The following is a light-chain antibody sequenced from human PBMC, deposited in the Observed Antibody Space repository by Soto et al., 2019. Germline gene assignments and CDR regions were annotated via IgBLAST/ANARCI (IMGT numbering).Light chain of an antibody. J-gene: IGKJ4*01. CDR3: QQFGLSPT. Sequence: EIVLTQSPGTLSLSPGERATLSCRASQTISSTFLAWYRQRPGQAPRLLIYGASSRATGIPDRFSGSVSGTDFTLTISRLEPEDFAVYYCQQFGLSPTFGGGTRVDVK. V-gene: IGKV3-20*01. CDR2: GAS. CDR1: QTISSTF.